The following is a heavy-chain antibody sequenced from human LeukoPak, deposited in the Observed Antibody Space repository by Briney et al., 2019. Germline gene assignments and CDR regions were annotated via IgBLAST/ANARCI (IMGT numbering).Heavy chain of an antibody. D-gene: IGHD3-10*01. J-gene: IGHJ5*02. V-gene: IGHV4-61*01. CDR1: GGSVSSGSYY. CDR3: ARQHPMVRGVIGFDP. CDR2: IYYSGST. Sequence: SHTLSLTCTVSGGSVSSGSYYWSWIRQPPGKGLEWIGSIYYSGSTNYNPSLRSRVTISVDTSKNQFSLKLSSVTAADTAVYYCARQHPMVRGVIGFDPWGQGALVTVCS.